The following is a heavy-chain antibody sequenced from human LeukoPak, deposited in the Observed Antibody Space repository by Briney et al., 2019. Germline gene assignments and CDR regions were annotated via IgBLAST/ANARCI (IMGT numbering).Heavy chain of an antibody. Sequence: PSETLSLTCTVSGDSVSSGSYFWSWIRQPPGKGLEWIAYIYYSGNTNYNPSLKSRVSISVDTSKKQFSLRLSSVTAADTAVYYCARTLVRAGYSSTWGQGTLVTVSS. CDR1: GDSVSSGSYF. V-gene: IGHV4-61*01. D-gene: IGHD6-13*01. J-gene: IGHJ5*02. CDR2: IYYSGNT. CDR3: ARTLVRAGYSST.